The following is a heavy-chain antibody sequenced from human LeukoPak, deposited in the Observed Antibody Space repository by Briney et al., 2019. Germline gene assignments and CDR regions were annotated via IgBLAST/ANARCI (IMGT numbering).Heavy chain of an antibody. CDR1: GFTFSSYA. D-gene: IGHD2-15*01. V-gene: IGHV3-23*01. Sequence: PGGSLRLSCAASGFTFSSYAMSWVRQAPGTGLEWASAISGSGGSTYYADSVKGRFTISRDNSKNTLYLQMNSLRAEDTAVYYCAKDSRASSGGAFDIWGQGTMVTVSS. CDR3: AKDSRASSGGAFDI. CDR2: ISGSGGST. J-gene: IGHJ3*02.